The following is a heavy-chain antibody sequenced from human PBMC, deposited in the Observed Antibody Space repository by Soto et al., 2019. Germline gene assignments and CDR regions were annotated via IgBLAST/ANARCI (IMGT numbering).Heavy chain of an antibody. CDR3: ARDRPLVRGVTLYGMDV. CDR1: GGTFSSYA. D-gene: IGHD3-10*01. J-gene: IGHJ6*02. V-gene: IGHV1-69*13. Sequence: SVKVSCKASGGTFSSYAISWVRQAPGQGLEWMGGIIPIFGTANYAQKFQGRVTITADESTSTAYMELSSLRSEDTAVYYCARDRPLVRGVTLYGMDVWGQGTTVTVSS. CDR2: IIPIFGTA.